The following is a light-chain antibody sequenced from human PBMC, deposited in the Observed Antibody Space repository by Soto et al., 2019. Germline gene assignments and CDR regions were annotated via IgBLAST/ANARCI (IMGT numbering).Light chain of an antibody. CDR2: AAS. J-gene: IGKJ2*01. CDR1: QSVSSSY. CDR3: QQYGSSPYT. Sequence: IVLTQSPGTLSLSPGERATLSCRASQSVSSSYLAWYQQKPGQAPRLLIYAASSRATGIPDRFSASGSGNNFNIPLHKPEPEDFAVYYCQQYGSSPYTFGQGTKLEIK. V-gene: IGKV3-20*01.